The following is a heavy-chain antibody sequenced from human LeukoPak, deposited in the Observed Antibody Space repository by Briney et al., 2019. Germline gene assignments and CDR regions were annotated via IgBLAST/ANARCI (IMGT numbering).Heavy chain of an antibody. CDR3: ARFIIDYGDFEPYFDY. D-gene: IGHD4-17*01. CDR2: MNPNSGNT. V-gene: IGHV1-8*01. Sequence: ASVKVSCKASGYTFTSYDINWVRQATGQGLEWVGWMNPNSGNTGYAQKFQGRVTMTRNTSISTAYMELSSLRSEDTAVYYCARFIIDYGDFEPYFDYWGQGTLVTVSS. J-gene: IGHJ4*02. CDR1: GYTFTSYD.